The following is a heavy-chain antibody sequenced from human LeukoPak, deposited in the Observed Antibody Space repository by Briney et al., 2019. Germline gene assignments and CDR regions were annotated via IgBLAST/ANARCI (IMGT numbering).Heavy chain of an antibody. D-gene: IGHD6-13*01. CDR2: INPNSGGT. V-gene: IGHV1-2*02. J-gene: IGHJ4*02. CDR1: GYTFTGYY. CDR3: AREMYSSSWDDY. Sequence: ASVKVSCKASGYTFTGYYMHRVRQAPGQGLEWMGWINPNSGGTNYAQKFQGRVTMTRDTSISTAYMELSRLRSDDTAVYYCAREMYSSSWDDYWGQGTLVTVSS.